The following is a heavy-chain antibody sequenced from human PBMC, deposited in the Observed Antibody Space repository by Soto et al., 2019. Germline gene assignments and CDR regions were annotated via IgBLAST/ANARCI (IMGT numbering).Heavy chain of an antibody. V-gene: IGHV3-33*08. D-gene: IGHD6-6*01. J-gene: IGHJ4*02. CDR2: IWYDGSNK. Sequence: GGSLRLSCAASGFTFSSYGMHWVRQAPGKGLEWVAIIWYDGSNKYYADSVKGRFTISRDNSKNTLYLQMNSLRAEDTAVYYCATTGSSSREFDYWGQGTLVTVSS. CDR3: ATTGSSSREFDY. CDR1: GFTFSSYG.